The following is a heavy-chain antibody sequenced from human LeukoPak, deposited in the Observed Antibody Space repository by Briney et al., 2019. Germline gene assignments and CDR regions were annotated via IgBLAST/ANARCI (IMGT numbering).Heavy chain of an antibody. CDR1: GGSISSGSYF. CDR2: IYTSGST. V-gene: IGHV4-61*02. D-gene: IGHD3-16*02. CDR3: ARSSFGGIIVIPAGY. J-gene: IGHJ4*02. Sequence: SETLSLTCTVSGGSISSGSYFWSWIRQSAGKGLEWIGCIYTSGSTNYNPSLKSRVTISVDTAKNQFSLKLSSVTAADTAVYYCARSSFGGIIVIPAGYWGQGTLVTVSS.